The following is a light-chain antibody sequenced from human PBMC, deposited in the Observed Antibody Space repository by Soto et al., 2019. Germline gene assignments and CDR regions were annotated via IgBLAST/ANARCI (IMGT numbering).Light chain of an antibody. CDR3: QKYDSLPFT. J-gene: IGKJ3*01. Sequence: DIQMTQSPSSLSASVGDSVTITCRASQAISNYLAWFQQKPGKPPMLLIYAASTLESGVPSRFSGGRSGTDFTLTISSLQPEDVATFYCQKYDSLPFTFGPGTKVDLK. V-gene: IGKV1-27*01. CDR1: QAISNY. CDR2: AAS.